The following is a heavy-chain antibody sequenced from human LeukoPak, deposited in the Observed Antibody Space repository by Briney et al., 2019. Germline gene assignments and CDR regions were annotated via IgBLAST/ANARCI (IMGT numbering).Heavy chain of an antibody. CDR2: IYTSGST. J-gene: IGHJ4*02. D-gene: IGHD5-18*01. Sequence: PSQTLSLTCTVSGGSISSGSYYWSWIRQPAGKGLEWIGRIYTSGSTNYNPSLKSRVTISVDTSKNQFSLKLSSVTAADTAVYYCARDSRSGYSYGNLDYWGQGTLVTVSS. V-gene: IGHV4-61*02. CDR3: ARDSRSGYSYGNLDY. CDR1: GGSISSGSYY.